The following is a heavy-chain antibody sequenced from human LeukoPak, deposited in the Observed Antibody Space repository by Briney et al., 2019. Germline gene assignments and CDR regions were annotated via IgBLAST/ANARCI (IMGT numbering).Heavy chain of an antibody. CDR1: GFNFKNYD. Sequence: PGGSLGLSCAASGFNFKNYDFHWVRQVAGKRLEWVAGIGTVADTFYPDSVMGRFTISRENAKNSFYLQMNSLRAGDTAVYYCARGWGGHGRSWGALDFWGQGILVTVSS. CDR3: ARGWGGHGRSWGALDF. V-gene: IGHV3-13*01. D-gene: IGHD3-16*01. CDR2: IGTVADT. J-gene: IGHJ4*02.